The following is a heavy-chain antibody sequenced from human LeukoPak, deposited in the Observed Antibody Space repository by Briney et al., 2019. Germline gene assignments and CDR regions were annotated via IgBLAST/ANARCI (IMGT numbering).Heavy chain of an antibody. V-gene: IGHV3-48*03. CDR2: ISSSGSSI. CDR3: ARPEGEPCFDWLYYFDY. J-gene: IGHJ4*02. D-gene: IGHD3-9*01. CDR1: GFTFSSYE. Sequence: PGGSLRLSCAASGFTFSSYEMNWVRQAPGKGLEWVSYISSSGSSIYYADSVKGRFTISRDNAKNSLYLQMNRLRAEDTAVYYCARPEGEPCFDWLYYFDYWGQGTLVTVSS.